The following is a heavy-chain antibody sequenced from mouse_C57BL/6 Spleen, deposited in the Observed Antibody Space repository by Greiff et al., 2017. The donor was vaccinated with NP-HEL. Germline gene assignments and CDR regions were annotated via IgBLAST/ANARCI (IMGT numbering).Heavy chain of an antibody. CDR2: ISDGGSYT. CDR1: GFTFSSYA. Sequence: EVNVVESGGGLVKPGGSLKLSCAASGFTFSSYAMSWVRQTPEKRLEWVATISDGGSYTYYPDNVKGRFTISRDNAKNNLYLQMSHLKSEDTAMYYCARDYDGYPFAYWGQGTLVTVSA. J-gene: IGHJ3*01. D-gene: IGHD2-3*01. V-gene: IGHV5-4*01. CDR3: ARDYDGYPFAY.